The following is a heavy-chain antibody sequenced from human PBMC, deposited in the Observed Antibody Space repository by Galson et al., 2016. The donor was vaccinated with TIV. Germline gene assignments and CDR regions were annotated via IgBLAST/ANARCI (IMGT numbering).Heavy chain of an antibody. D-gene: IGHD7-27*01. CDR3: ARDLGLGVFDV. J-gene: IGHJ3*01. CDR2: ISDSGRS. CDR1: SDSIFNFY. Sequence: ETLSLTCTISSDSIFNFYVSWIRQPPGKGLEWIAYISDSGRSNKSPSLESRVTISVDTSKRQISLKLKSVTAADTAVYYCARDLGLGVFDVWGQGTMVSVSS. V-gene: IGHV4-59*01.